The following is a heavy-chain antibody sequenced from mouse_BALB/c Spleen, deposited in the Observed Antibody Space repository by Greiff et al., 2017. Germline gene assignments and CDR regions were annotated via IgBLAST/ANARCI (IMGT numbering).Heavy chain of an antibody. CDR1: GFNIKDYY. D-gene: IGHD3-1*01. Sequence: EVQLQQSGAELVRPGALVKLSCKASGFNIKDYYIHWVKQRPEQGLEWIGWIDPENGNTIYDPKFQGKASITADTSSNTAYLQLSSLTSEDTAVYYCARGQRGRSLPYWGQGTLVTVSA. CDR2: IDPENGNT. J-gene: IGHJ3*01. V-gene: IGHV14-1*02. CDR3: ARGQRGRSLPY.